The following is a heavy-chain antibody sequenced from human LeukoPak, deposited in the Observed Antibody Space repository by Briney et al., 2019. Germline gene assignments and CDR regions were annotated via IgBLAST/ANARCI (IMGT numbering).Heavy chain of an antibody. CDR3: ARDDDYGDYRGKGVDRILVY. Sequence: PGGSLRLSCAASGFTFSDYYMSWIRQAPGKGLEWVSSISSSSSYIYYADSVKGRFTISRDNAKNSLYLQMNSLRAEDTAVYYCARDDDYGDYRGKGVDRILVYWGQGTLVTVSS. CDR2: ISSSSSYI. J-gene: IGHJ4*02. V-gene: IGHV3-11*06. CDR1: GFTFSDYY. D-gene: IGHD4-17*01.